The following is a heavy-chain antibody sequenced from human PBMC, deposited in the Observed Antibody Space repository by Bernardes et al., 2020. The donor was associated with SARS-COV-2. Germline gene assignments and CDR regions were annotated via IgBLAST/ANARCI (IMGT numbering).Heavy chain of an antibody. J-gene: IGHJ3*02. CDR1: GFSLSTSGVG. CDR2: IYWNDDK. V-gene: IGHV2-5*01. CDR3: AHRPRYTTIFGVVITDDNAFDI. D-gene: IGHD3-3*01. Sequence: SGPTLVKPTQTLTLTCTFSGFSLSTSGVGVGWIRQPPGKALEWLALIYWNDDKRYSPSLKSRLTITKDTSKNQVVLTMTNMDPVDTATYYCAHRPRYTTIFGVVITDDNAFDIWGQGTMVTVSS.